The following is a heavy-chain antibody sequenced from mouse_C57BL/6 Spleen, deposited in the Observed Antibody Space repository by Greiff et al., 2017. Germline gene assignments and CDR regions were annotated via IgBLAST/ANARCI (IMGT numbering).Heavy chain of an antibody. Sequence: EVQLQEPGPGLVKPSQSLSLTCSVTGYSITSGYYWNWIRQFPGNKLEWMGYLSYDGSNNYNPTLKNPISITRDTSKNQFFLKLNSVTTEDTATYYCGAYYSNCGPYWGQGTLVTVSA. CDR1: GYSITSGYY. CDR3: GAYYSNCGPY. V-gene: IGHV3-6*01. D-gene: IGHD2-5*01. J-gene: IGHJ3*01. CDR2: LSYDGSN.